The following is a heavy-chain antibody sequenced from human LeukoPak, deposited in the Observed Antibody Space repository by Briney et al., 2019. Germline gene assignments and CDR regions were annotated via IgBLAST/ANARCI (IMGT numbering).Heavy chain of an antibody. V-gene: IGHV4-34*01. J-gene: IGHJ5*02. D-gene: IGHD3-3*01. CDR3: ARVGNPLVTVFAWFDP. CDR2: INHSGNT. CDR1: GGSFSGYY. Sequence: SETLSLTCAVYGGSFSGYYWNWIRQPPGKGLEWIGEINHSGNTNYNPSLKSRVTISVDTSKNQFSLKLSSVTAADTAVYYCARVGNPLVTVFAWFDPWGQGTLVTVSS.